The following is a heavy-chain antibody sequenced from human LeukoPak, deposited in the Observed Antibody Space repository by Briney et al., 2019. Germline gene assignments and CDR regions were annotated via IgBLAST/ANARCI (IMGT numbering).Heavy chain of an antibody. J-gene: IGHJ5*02. CDR3: AKDIDGSAWPLMGS. D-gene: IGHD6-19*01. CDR1: GFTFDDYA. CDR2: ISWNSGST. V-gene: IGHV3-43D*03. Sequence: PGGSLRLSCAASGFTFDDYAMHWVRQAPGKGLEWVSLISWNSGSTYYADSVKGRFTISRDNSKDSLYLQMNSLRTEDTALYYCAKDIDGSAWPLMGSWGQGTLVTVSS.